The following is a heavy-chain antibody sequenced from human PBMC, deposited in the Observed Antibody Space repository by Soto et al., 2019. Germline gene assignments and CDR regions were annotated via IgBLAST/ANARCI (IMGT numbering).Heavy chain of an antibody. J-gene: IGHJ6*03. Sequence: EVQLVESGGGLVQPGGSLRLSCAASGFTFSSYWMSWVRQAPGKGLEWVANIKQDGSEKYYVDSVKGRFTISRDNAKNSLYLQMNSLRAEDTAVYYCARFRSWTQGRVFYYYYYMDVWGKGTTVTVSS. V-gene: IGHV3-7*01. CDR3: ARFRSWTQGRVFYYYYYMDV. CDR2: IKQDGSEK. D-gene: IGHD6-13*01. CDR1: GFTFSSYW.